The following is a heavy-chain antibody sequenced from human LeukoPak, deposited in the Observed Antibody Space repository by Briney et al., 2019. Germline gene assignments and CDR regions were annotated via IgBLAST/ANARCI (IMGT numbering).Heavy chain of an antibody. J-gene: IGHJ4*02. CDR2: IRSSSSTI. Sequence: PGGSLRLSCAASGSTFSSYSMNWVRQAPGKGLEWVSYIRSSSSTIYYADSVKGRFTISRDNAKNSLYLQMNSLRDEDTAVYYCARDGIQLWTGAFDYWGQGTLVTVSS. CDR1: GSTFSSYS. V-gene: IGHV3-48*02. CDR3: ARDGIQLWTGAFDY. D-gene: IGHD5-18*01.